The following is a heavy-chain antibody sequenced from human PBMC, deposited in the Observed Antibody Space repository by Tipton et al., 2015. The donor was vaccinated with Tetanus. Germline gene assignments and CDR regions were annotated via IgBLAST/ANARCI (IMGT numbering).Heavy chain of an antibody. D-gene: IGHD6-19*01. CDR3: ARGPSYSGAWYHY. V-gene: IGHV4-59*01. J-gene: IGHJ4*02. CDR2: IYYKGST. CDR1: GDSMSPYY. Sequence: LRLSCTISGDSMSPYYWGWLRQPPGKGLEWIGYIYYKGSTNYNPSLRSRVTISIDTSSNQFSLKLTSVTPADTAIYCCARGPSYSGAWYHYWGQGAMVTVSP.